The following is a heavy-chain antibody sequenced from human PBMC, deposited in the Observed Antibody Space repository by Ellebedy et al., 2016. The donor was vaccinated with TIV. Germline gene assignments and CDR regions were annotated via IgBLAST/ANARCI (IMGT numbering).Heavy chain of an antibody. J-gene: IGHJ4*02. V-gene: IGHV3-7*01. Sequence: GESLKISCAASGFTVSSNYMTWVRQAPGKGLEWVANIKQDGSEKYYVDSVKGRFTISRDNAKNSLYLQMNSLRAEDTAVYYCARANWAYEYWGQGTLVTVSS. CDR3: ARANWAYEY. CDR1: GFTVSSNY. CDR2: IKQDGSEK. D-gene: IGHD7-27*01.